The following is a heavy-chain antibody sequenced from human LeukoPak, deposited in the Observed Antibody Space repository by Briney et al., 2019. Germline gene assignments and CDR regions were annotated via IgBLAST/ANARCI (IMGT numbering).Heavy chain of an antibody. CDR2: INQEGSQK. Sequence: GGSLRLSCAASGFTFSSYWMSWVRQAPGKGLEWVANINQEGSQKYYVDSVKGRLTISRDNARNSLHLQMNSLRAEDTAVYYCARHSSGWWDTFDIWGQGTMVTVSS. CDR1: GFTFSSYW. D-gene: IGHD6-19*01. V-gene: IGHV3-7*05. CDR3: ARHSSGWWDTFDI. J-gene: IGHJ3*02.